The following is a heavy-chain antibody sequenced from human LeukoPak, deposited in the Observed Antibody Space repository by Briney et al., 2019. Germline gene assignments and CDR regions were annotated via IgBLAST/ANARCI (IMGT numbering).Heavy chain of an antibody. Sequence: SETLSLTYTVSGGSISSNNYYWGWIRQPPGKGLEWIGSIYYSGSTYYNPSLKSRVTLSVDTSKNQFSLKLSSVTAADTAVYYCARVRFEAFDYWGQGTLVTVSS. CDR1: GGSISSNNYY. J-gene: IGHJ4*02. CDR2: IYYSGST. CDR3: ARVRFEAFDY. V-gene: IGHV4-39*07.